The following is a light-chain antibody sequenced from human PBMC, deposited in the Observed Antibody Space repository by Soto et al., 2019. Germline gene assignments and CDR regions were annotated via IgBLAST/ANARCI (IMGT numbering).Light chain of an antibody. CDR1: SSDVGDYEY. J-gene: IGLJ3*02. Sequence: QSALTQPASVSGSPGQSVTISCTGTSSDVGDYEYVSWYQQYPGKAPKLLIYDVTNRPSGVPYRFSGSKSGSTASLTISGLQAEDEADYYCCSHAGGSSWVFGGGTKLTVL. CDR3: CSHAGGSSWV. CDR2: DVT. V-gene: IGLV2-11*01.